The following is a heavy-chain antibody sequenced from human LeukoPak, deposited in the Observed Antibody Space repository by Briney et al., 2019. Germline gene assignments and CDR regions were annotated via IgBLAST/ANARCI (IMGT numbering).Heavy chain of an antibody. CDR3: ARVDTAMGHFDY. J-gene: IGHJ4*02. V-gene: IGHV1-8*03. Sequence: VASVKVSCKASGYTFTSYDINWVRQATGQGLEWMGWMNPNSGNTGYAQKFQGRVTITRNTSTSTAYMELSSLRSEDTAVYYCARVDTAMGHFDYWGRGTLVTVSS. CDR1: GYTFTSYD. D-gene: IGHD5-18*01. CDR2: MNPNSGNT.